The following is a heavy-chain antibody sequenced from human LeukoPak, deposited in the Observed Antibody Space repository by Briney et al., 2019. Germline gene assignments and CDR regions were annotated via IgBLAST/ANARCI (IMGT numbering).Heavy chain of an antibody. CDR3: VIALWDSTSSHFYFFYL. J-gene: IGHJ4*02. Sequence: GGSLRLSCAASGFTFSDYSMSWVRQAPGKGLECVADSFGDTNTMNYADSVKGRFTISRDNARNSLYLQLNSLRAEDTAVYYCVIALWDSTSSHFYFFYLGGQGALIIVSA. CDR2: SFGDTNTM. CDR1: GFTFSDYS. V-gene: IGHV3-11*01. D-gene: IGHD2/OR15-2a*01.